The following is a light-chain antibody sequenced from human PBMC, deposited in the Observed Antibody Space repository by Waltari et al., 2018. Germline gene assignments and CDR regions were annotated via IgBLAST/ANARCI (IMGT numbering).Light chain of an antibody. V-gene: IGKV3-15*01. Sequence: EIVMTQSPSTLSVSPGERVTLSCRASQSISSSLAWYQQKPGQAPRLLIHDASTRATSIPAMFGGSGSETEFTLTISSLQSEDFSVYYCQQYDKWPLTFGGGTEVEIK. J-gene: IGKJ4*01. CDR3: QQYDKWPLT. CDR1: QSISSS. CDR2: DAS.